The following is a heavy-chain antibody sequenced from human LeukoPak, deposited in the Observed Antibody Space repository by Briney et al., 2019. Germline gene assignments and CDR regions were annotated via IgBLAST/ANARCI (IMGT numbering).Heavy chain of an antibody. CDR3: AKDSGYDYGLAFDI. D-gene: IGHD5-12*01. V-gene: IGHV3-30*02. CDR1: GFTFSSYG. CDR2: IRYDGSNK. J-gene: IGHJ3*02. Sequence: GSLRLSCAASGFTFSSYGMHWVRQAPGKGLEWVAFIRYDGSNKYYADSVKGRFTISRDNSKNTLYLQMNSLRAEDTAVYYCAKDSGYDYGLAFDIWGQGTMVTVSS.